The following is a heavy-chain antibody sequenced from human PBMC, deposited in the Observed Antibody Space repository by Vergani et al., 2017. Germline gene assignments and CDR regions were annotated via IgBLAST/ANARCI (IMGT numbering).Heavy chain of an antibody. D-gene: IGHD6-13*01. J-gene: IGHJ4*02. CDR2: ISYHGSNK. Sequence: QVQLVESGGGVVQPGRSLRLSCAASGFTFSTYGLHWVRQAPGKGLEWVAVISYHGSNKYYADSVKGRFTISRDKSKNTLDLQMNSLRTKDTAVYYCAKDRVPDGYSSSWDPDHWGQGTLVTVSS. V-gene: IGHV3-30*18. CDR1: GFTFSTYG. CDR3: AKDRVPDGYSSSWDPDH.